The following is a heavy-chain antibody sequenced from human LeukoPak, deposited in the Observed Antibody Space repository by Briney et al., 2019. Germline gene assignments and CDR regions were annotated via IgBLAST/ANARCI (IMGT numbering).Heavy chain of an antibody. CDR3: ARELSYYYDSSGYHFPFQH. D-gene: IGHD3-22*01. CDR1: GFTFSDYY. CDR2: ISSSGSTI. V-gene: IGHV3-11*01. J-gene: IGHJ1*01. Sequence: GGSLRLSCAASGFTFSDYYTSWIRQAPGKGLEWVSYISSSGSTIYYADSVKGRFTISRDNAKNSLCLQMNSLRVEDTAVYYCARELSYYYDSSGYHFPFQHWGQGTLVTVSS.